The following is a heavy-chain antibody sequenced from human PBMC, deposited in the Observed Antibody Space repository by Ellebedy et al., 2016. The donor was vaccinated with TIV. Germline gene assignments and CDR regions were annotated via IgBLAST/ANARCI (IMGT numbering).Heavy chain of an antibody. CDR3: ARVEGGSCYMGPHSGCYYYGMDV. CDR1: GGTFSSYA. CDR2: IIPIFGTA. V-gene: IGHV1-69*13. D-gene: IGHD2-15*01. Sequence: SVKVSCXASGGTFSSYAISWVRQAPGQGLEWMGGIIPIFGTANYAQKFQGRVTITADESTSTAYMELSSLRSEYTAMYYCARVEGGSCYMGPHSGCYYYGMDVWGQGTTVTVSS. J-gene: IGHJ6*02.